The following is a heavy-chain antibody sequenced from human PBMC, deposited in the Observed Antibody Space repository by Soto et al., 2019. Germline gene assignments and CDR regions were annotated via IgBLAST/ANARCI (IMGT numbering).Heavy chain of an antibody. Sequence: QVQLVQSGAEVKKTGSSVKVSCKTSGGTFSTFGISWVRQAPGQGLEWMGGIIPFFGTAEYSQKFEDRITITAEVSTNTVYMDLRSLTSEDTAIYYCSRTAPMDAGDKYYYDFWGQGALVTVAS. V-gene: IGHV1-69*01. CDR3: SRTAPMDAGDKYYYDF. CDR2: IIPFFGTA. D-gene: IGHD3-16*01. CDR1: GGTFSTFG. J-gene: IGHJ4*02.